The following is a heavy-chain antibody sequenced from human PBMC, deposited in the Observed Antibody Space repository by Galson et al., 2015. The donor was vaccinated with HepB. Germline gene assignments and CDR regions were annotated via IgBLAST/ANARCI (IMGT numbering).Heavy chain of an antibody. J-gene: IGHJ6*02. Sequence: SLRLSCAASGFTFSSYSMNWVRQAPGKGLEWVSYISSSSSTIYYADSVKGRFTISRDNAKNSLYLQMNSLRAEDTAVYYCARDGRSSVAGIPTRPYYYYGMDVWGQGTTVTVSS. D-gene: IGHD6-19*01. CDR1: GFTFSSYS. CDR2: ISSSSSTI. V-gene: IGHV3-48*04. CDR3: ARDGRSSVAGIPTRPYYYYGMDV.